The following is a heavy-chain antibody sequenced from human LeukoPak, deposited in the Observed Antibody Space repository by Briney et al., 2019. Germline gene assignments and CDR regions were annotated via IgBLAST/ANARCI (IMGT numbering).Heavy chain of an antibody. Sequence: PGGSLRLSCAASGSTFSNAWMSWVRQAPGKGLEWVGRIKSKTDGGTADYAAPVKGRFTISRDDSKNTLYLQMNSLKTEDTAVYYCTAQNLYYYYYGMDVWGKGTTVTVSS. CDR2: IKSKTDGGTA. V-gene: IGHV3-15*01. CDR1: GSTFSNAW. CDR3: TAQNLYYYYYGMDV. J-gene: IGHJ6*04.